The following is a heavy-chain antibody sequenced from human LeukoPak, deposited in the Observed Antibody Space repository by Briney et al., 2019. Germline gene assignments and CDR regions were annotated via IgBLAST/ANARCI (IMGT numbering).Heavy chain of an antibody. V-gene: IGHV3-30*04. Sequence: PGGSLRLSCAASGFNLSNYVIHWVRRAPGKGREWLAVVSYDGSEKSYADSVKGRFTISRDRSTNPLYMQLDSLTPEDTAVYYCARDRLAFGDTAMAVLDSWGQGTLVTVSS. D-gene: IGHD5-18*01. CDR2: VSYDGSEK. CDR3: ARDRLAFGDTAMAVLDS. CDR1: GFNLSNYV. J-gene: IGHJ4*02.